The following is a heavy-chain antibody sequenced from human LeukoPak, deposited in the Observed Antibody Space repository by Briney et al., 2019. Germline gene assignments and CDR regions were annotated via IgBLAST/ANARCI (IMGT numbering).Heavy chain of an antibody. Sequence: GGSLRLSCAASGFIVSSNYMSWVRQAPGKGLEWVSVIYSGGSTYYADSVKGRFTISTNNSKNTLYLQMNSLRAEDTAVYYCARGGYSGYDRDAFDIWDQGTMVTVSS. D-gene: IGHD5-12*01. CDR3: ARGGYSGYDRDAFDI. V-gene: IGHV3-53*04. CDR1: GFIVSSNY. CDR2: IYSGGST. J-gene: IGHJ3*02.